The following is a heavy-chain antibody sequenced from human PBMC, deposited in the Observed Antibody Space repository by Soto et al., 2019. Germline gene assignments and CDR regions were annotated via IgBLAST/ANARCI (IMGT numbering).Heavy chain of an antibody. CDR3: RREKLARDLYDPTGQFDY. V-gene: IGHV3-11*01. J-gene: IGHJ4*02. D-gene: IGHD2-2*02. CDR1: GFTFSDYY. Sequence: QVQLVESGGGLVNPGGSLRLSCAASGFTFSDYYMSWIRQAPGKGLEWVSYISSSGSTIYYADSVKGRFTISRDNAKNSLYLLMNSQRAEDTAVYYCRREKLARDLYDPTGQFDYWGQGTLVTVSS. CDR2: ISSSGSTI.